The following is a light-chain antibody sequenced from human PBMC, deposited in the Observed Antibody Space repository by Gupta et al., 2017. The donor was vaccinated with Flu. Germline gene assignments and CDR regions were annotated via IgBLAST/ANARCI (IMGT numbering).Light chain of an antibody. CDR2: EVN. V-gene: IGLV2-14*01. CDR1: SSDVGRYNY. J-gene: IGLJ3*02. CDR3: SSYTSSSTWV. Sequence: STLTQPASVSGSPGHSITISCTGTSSDVGRYNYVSWYQHHPGKAPKLMIYEVNNRPSGISSRFSASKSGNTASLTISGRQAEDEADYYCSSYTSSSTWVFGGGTRLTVL.